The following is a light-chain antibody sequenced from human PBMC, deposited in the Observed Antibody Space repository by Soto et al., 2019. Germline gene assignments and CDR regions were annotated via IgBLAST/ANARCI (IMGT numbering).Light chain of an antibody. Sequence: QSVLTQPASVSGSPGQSITISCTGTSRDVGGYNYVSWYQQHPGKAPKVMIYDVSNRPSGVSNRFSGSKSGNTASLTISGLQAEDEADYYCTSYTSISTVVFGGGTKLTVL. CDR1: SRDVGGYNY. J-gene: IGLJ2*01. V-gene: IGLV2-14*01. CDR2: DVS. CDR3: TSYTSISTVV.